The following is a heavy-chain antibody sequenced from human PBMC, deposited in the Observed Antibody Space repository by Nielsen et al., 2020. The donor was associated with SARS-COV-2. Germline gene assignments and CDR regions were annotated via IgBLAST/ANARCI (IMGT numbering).Heavy chain of an antibody. D-gene: IGHD6-19*01. CDR3: ASSGSLDH. J-gene: IGHJ4*02. CDR1: GFTFSDHY. Sequence: GGSLRLSCAASGFTFSDHYMTWIRQTPGKGLEWISYITNTGAEYYADSVKGRFTISRDNAQSSLYLLMNNLSAEDTAVYYCASSGSLDHWGQGTLVTVSS. V-gene: IGHV3-11*04. CDR2: ITNTGAE.